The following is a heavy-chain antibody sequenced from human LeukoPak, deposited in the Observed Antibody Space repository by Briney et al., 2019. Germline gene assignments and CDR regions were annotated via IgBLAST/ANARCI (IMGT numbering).Heavy chain of an antibody. D-gene: IGHD3-22*01. CDR1: GFTFSSYA. Sequence: GGSLRLSCAASGFTFSSYALSWVRQAPGKGLEWVSAISGSGGSTYYADSVKGRFTISRDNSKNTLYLQMNSLRAEDTAVYYCAKDSNTSPYYYDSRGSDYWGQGTLVTVSS. V-gene: IGHV3-23*01. CDR2: ISGSGGST. CDR3: AKDSNTSPYYYDSRGSDY. J-gene: IGHJ4*02.